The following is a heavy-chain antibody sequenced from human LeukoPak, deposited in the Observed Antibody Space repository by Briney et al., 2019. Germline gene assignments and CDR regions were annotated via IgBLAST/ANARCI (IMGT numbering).Heavy chain of an antibody. D-gene: IGHD3-16*01. CDR2: INSDGSST. J-gene: IGHJ4*02. V-gene: IGHV3-74*01. Sequence: GGSLRLSCAASGFTVSSNYMSWVRHAPGKGLVWVSRINSDGSSTSYADSVKGRFTISRDNAKNTLYLQMNSLRAEDTAVYYCAEFGYDYWGQGTLVTVSS. CDR3: AEFGYDY. CDR1: GFTVSSNY.